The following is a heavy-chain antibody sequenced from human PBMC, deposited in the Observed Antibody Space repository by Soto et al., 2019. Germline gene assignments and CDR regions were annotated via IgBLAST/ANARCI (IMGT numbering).Heavy chain of an antibody. Sequence: EVQLLESGGGLVQPGGSLRLSCAASGFTFTNYAMRWVRQAPGKGLEWISTIGGSDGRTYYAYSVKGRFTISKDNSKNTLYLQMNNLRAEDTAIYYCARRGSDYSYFDYWGQGTLVTVSS. J-gene: IGHJ4*02. CDR3: ARRGSDYSYFDY. D-gene: IGHD3-16*01. CDR1: GFTFTNYA. CDR2: IGGSDGRT. V-gene: IGHV3-23*01.